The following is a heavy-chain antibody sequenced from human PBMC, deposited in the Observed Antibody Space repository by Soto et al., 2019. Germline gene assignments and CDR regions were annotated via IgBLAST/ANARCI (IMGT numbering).Heavy chain of an antibody. Sequence: LSLTFTVSGGSISIGCYYWLCIRQHPGKCLEWIGYIYYTGITYYNPSLESRVTISVDTSKNQFSLKLSSVTAADSAVYYCARDVMVRGVCYYGMDVWGQGTTVTVYS. J-gene: IGHJ6*02. CDR1: GGSISIGCYY. V-gene: IGHV4-31*03. CDR2: IYYTGIT. CDR3: ARDVMVRGVCYYGMDV. D-gene: IGHD3-10*01.